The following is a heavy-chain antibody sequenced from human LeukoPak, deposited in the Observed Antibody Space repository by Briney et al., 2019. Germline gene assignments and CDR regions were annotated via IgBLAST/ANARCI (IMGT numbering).Heavy chain of an antibody. D-gene: IGHD3-3*01. V-gene: IGHV4-34*01. CDR2: IDHSGST. CDR1: GGFFSGYY. CDR3: ARKSFSSGDTFGVVPNWFDP. Sequence: PSETLSLTCAVYGGFFSGYYWSWIRQPPGKGLVWIGEIDHSGSTNYNPSLTSRVTISLDTSKNQFSLKLSSVTAADTAVYYCARKSFSSGDTFGVVPNWFDPWGQGTLVTVSS. J-gene: IGHJ5*02.